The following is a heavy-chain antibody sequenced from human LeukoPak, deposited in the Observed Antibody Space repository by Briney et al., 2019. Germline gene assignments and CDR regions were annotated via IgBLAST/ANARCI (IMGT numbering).Heavy chain of an antibody. CDR2: NDPNSGGT. D-gene: IGHD3-16*02. Sequence: GASVKVSCKASGYTFTVNHVHWARQAPGQGLEWMGWNDPNSGGTKYAQKFQDRVAMTSDTSISTAYMELSGLRSDDTAVYFCAREADIVSFDLWGRGTRVTVSS. CDR3: AREADIVSFDL. J-gene: IGHJ2*01. CDR1: GYTFTVNH. V-gene: IGHV1-2*02.